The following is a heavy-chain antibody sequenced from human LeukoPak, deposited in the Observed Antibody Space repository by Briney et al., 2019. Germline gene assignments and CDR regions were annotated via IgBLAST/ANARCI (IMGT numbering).Heavy chain of an antibody. CDR2: ISSSSSYI. D-gene: IGHD3-3*01. CDR3: ARSDFWRGMDV. J-gene: IGHJ6*03. CDR1: GFTFSSYS. V-gene: IGHV3-21*01. Sequence: KPGGSLRLSCAASGFTFSSYSMNWVRQAPGKGLEWVSSISSSSSYIYYADSVKGRFTISRDNAKNPLYLQMNSLRAEDTAVYYCARSDFWRGMDVWGKGTTVTVSS.